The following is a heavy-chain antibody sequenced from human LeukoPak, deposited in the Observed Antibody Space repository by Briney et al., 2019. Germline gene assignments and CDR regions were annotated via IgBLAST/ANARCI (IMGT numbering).Heavy chain of an antibody. Sequence: GGSLRLSCAASGFSFSSYEMNWVRQAPGKGLEWVSYISSSGSIMYSADSVKGRFTISRDNSKNTLYLQMNSLRAEDTAVCYCVKRGSGSYPFDPWGQGTLVTVSS. D-gene: IGHD3-10*01. CDR2: ISSSGSIM. J-gene: IGHJ5*02. V-gene: IGHV3-48*03. CDR3: VKRGSGSYPFDP. CDR1: GFSFSSYE.